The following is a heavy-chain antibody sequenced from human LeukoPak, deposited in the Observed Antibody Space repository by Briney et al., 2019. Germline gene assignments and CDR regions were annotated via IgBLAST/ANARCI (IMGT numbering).Heavy chain of an antibody. CDR1: GYTFTGYY. J-gene: IGHJ4*02. Sequence: GASVKVSCKASGYTFTGYYMHWVRQAPGQGLEWMGRINPNSGGTNYAQKFQGRVTMTRDTSIGTAYMELSRLRSDDTAVYYCATLSEGDYFDYWGQGTLVTVSS. CDR2: INPNSGGT. V-gene: IGHV1-2*06. D-gene: IGHD3-16*01. CDR3: ATLSEGDYFDY.